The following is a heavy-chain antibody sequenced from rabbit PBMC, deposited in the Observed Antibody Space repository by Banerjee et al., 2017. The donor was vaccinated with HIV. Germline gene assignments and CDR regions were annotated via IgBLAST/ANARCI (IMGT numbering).Heavy chain of an antibody. Sequence: QSLEESGGDLVKPGASLTLTCTASGIDFSSYYMCWVRQAPGKGLEWIGCINTGSGSAYYASWAKGRFAISKTSSTTVTLQMTSLTAADTATYFCARSGAGRVYTTLNLWGQGTLVTVS. CDR1: GIDFSSYY. V-gene: IGHV1S40*01. J-gene: IGHJ4*01. CDR2: INTGSGSA. D-gene: IGHD6-1*01. CDR3: ARSGAGRVYTTLNL.